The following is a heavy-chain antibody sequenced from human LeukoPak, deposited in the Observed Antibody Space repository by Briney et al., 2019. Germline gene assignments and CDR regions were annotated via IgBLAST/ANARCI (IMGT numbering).Heavy chain of an antibody. CDR3: ARDPYYYDSSGYYPPDDAFDI. Sequence: ASVKVSCKASGYTFTSYGISWVRQAPGPGLEWVGWISAYNGNTNYAQKLQGRVTMTTDTSTSTAYMELRSLRSDDTAAYYCARDPYYYDSSGYYPPDDAFDIWGQGTMVTVSS. V-gene: IGHV1-18*01. D-gene: IGHD3-22*01. CDR1: GYTFTSYG. CDR2: ISAYNGNT. J-gene: IGHJ3*02.